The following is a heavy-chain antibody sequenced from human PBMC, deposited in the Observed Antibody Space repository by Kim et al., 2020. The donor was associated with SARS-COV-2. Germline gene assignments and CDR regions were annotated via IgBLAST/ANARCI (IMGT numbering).Heavy chain of an antibody. Sequence: GGSLRLSCAASGFTFSSYSMNWVRQAPGKGLEWVSYISSSSSTIYYADSVKGRFTISRDNAKNSLYLQMNSLRDEDTAVYYCARGGPDYDYVWGSYRNNWFDPWGQGTLVTVSS. CDR2: ISSSSSTI. J-gene: IGHJ5*02. D-gene: IGHD3-16*02. CDR1: GFTFSSYS. V-gene: IGHV3-48*02. CDR3: ARGGPDYDYVWGSYRNNWFDP.